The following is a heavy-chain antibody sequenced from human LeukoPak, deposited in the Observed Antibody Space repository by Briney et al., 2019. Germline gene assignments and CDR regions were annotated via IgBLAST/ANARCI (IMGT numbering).Heavy chain of an antibody. CDR1: GGSISSYY. CDR2: IYYSGST. Sequence: SETLSLTCTVSGGSISSYYWSWIRQPPGKGLEWIGYIYYSGSTYYNPSLKSRVTISVDTSKNQFSLKLSSVTAADTAVYYCARLHVPYCGGDCYSNAFDIWGQGTMVTVSS. V-gene: IGHV4-59*04. CDR3: ARLHVPYCGGDCYSNAFDI. J-gene: IGHJ3*02. D-gene: IGHD2-21*02.